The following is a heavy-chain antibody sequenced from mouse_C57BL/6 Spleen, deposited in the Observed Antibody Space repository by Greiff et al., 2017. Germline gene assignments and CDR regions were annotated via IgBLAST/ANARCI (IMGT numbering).Heavy chain of an antibody. J-gene: IGHJ2*01. CDR1: GYAFSSSW. Sequence: QVQLQQSGPELVKPGASVKISCKASGYAFSSSWMNWVKQRPGKGLEWIGRIYPGDGDTNYNGKFKGKATLTADKSSSTAYMQSRSLTSEDSEVYFCVSYYSNYGYFDYWGQGTTLTVSS. D-gene: IGHD2-5*01. V-gene: IGHV1-82*01. CDR3: VSYYSNYGYFDY. CDR2: IYPGDGDT.